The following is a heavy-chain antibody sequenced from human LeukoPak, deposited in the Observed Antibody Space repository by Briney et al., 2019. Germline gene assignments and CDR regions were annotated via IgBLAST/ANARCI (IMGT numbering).Heavy chain of an antibody. J-gene: IGHJ5*02. D-gene: IGHD5-24*01. CDR1: GFTFSNYA. CDR2: ISGSGGST. V-gene: IGHV3-23*01. CDR3: ARDNSVRDEAWWFNP. Sequence: GGSLRLSCAASGFTFSNYAMSWVRQAPGKGLEWVSAISGSGGSTYYADSVKGRFTISRDNSKNTLYLQMNSLRAEDTAVYYCARDNSVRDEAWWFNPWGQGTLVTVSS.